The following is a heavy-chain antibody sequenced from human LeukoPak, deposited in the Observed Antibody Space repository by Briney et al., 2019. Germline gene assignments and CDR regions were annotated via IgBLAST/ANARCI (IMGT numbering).Heavy chain of an antibody. J-gene: IGHJ6*03. CDR3: ARGGRGTDRYYDAGYYKRYCYMDV. V-gene: IGHV4-4*07. Sequence: PSETLSLTCTVSDGAIAGYSWSWIRQPAGKGLEWIGRIYATGNTNYNPSLKSRVTMSVDTSNNQFSLKLRSVTAADTAVYYCARGGRGTDRYYDAGYYKRYCYMDVWGKGTTVTISS. D-gene: IGHD3-3*01. CDR1: DGAIAGYS. CDR2: IYATGNT.